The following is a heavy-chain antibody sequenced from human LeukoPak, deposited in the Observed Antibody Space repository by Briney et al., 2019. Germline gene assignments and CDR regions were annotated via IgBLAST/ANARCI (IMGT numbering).Heavy chain of an antibody. Sequence: GGSLRLSCAASGFTVSGDSMSWVRQAPGKGLEWVSLIYSGDSTYYADSVKGRFTISRDNSKNTLYLQMNSLRDEDTAMYYCATVSGGDYFDYWGQGTLVTVSS. J-gene: IGHJ4*02. V-gene: IGHV3-53*01. D-gene: IGHD3-10*01. CDR3: ATVSGGDYFDY. CDR2: IYSGDST. CDR1: GFTVSGDS.